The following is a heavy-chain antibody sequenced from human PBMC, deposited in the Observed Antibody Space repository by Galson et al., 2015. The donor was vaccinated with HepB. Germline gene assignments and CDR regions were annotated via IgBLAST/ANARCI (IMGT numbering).Heavy chain of an antibody. CDR2: ILSDENKK. CDR3: AKDLRGSSHT. CDR1: GFTFSSTG. D-gene: IGHD2-2*01. Sequence: SLRLSCAASGFTFSSTGMHWVRQCPVKGLEWVSLILSDENKKYYADSVRGRFTISRDNSKNTLYLQIDSLGAEDTAVYYCAKDLRGSSHTGGQGTLVTVSS. J-gene: IGHJ4*02. V-gene: IGHV3-30*18.